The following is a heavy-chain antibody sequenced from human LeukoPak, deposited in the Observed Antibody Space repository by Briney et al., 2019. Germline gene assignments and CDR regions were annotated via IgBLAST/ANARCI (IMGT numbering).Heavy chain of an antibody. CDR3: ATRYCSGGSCLNWFDP. CDR1: GYTLTELS. CDR2: FDPEDGET. D-gene: IGHD2-15*01. Sequence: ASVTVSCKVSGYTLTELSMHWVRQAPGKGLEWMGGFDPEDGETIYAQKFQGRVTMTEDTSTDTAYMELSSLRSEDTAVYYCATRYCSGGSCLNWFDPWGQGTLVTVSS. J-gene: IGHJ5*02. V-gene: IGHV1-24*01.